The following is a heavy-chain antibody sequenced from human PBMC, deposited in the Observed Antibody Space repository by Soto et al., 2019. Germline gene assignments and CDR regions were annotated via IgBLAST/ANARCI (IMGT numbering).Heavy chain of an antibody. D-gene: IGHD4-17*01. CDR1: GYPFNALY. CDR2: INPSGDGT. Sequence: DSLQVFCKAFGYPFNALYIHWVRQAPGQGLEWMGVINPSGDGTSYAQKFQGRVTMTRDTSTSTVYMELSSLRSEDTAVYDVARVAHEYDYADVWGQGTTVTVSS. J-gene: IGHJ6*02. CDR3: ARVAHEYDYADV. V-gene: IGHV1-46*02.